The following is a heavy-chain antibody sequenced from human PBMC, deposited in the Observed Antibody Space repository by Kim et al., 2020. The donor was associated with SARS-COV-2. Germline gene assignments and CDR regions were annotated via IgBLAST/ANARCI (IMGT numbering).Heavy chain of an antibody. V-gene: IGHV1-18*01. CDR3: ARPTSGYSSSYYYGMDV. Sequence: ASVKVSCKASGYTFTSYGISWVRQAPGQGLEWMGWISAYNGNTNYAQKLQGRVTMTTDTSTSTAYMELRSLRSDDTAVYYCARPTSGYSSSYYYGMDVWGQGTTVTVSS. J-gene: IGHJ6*02. CDR2: ISAYNGNT. CDR1: GYTFTSYG. D-gene: IGHD6-13*01.